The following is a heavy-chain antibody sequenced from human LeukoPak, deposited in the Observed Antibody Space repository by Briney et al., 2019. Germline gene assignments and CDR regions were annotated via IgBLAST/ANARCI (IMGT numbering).Heavy chain of an antibody. V-gene: IGHV4-34*01. J-gene: IGHJ4*02. CDR1: GGSFSGYY. CDR2: INHSGST. CDR3: ARGPLRRGDY. Sequence: SETLSLTCAVYGGSFSGYYWSWIRQPPGKGLEWIGEINHSGSTNYNPSLKSRVTISVDTSKNQFSLKLSSVTAADTAVYYCARGPLRRGDYWGQGTLVTVSS. D-gene: IGHD5-12*01.